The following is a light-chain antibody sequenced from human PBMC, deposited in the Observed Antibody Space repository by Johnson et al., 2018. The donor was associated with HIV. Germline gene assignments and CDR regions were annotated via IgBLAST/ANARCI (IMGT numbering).Light chain of an antibody. CDR3: GTWDTSLSACV. CDR1: SSNIGSNY. Sequence: QSILTQPPSVSAAPGQRVTISCSGSSSNIGSNYVSWYQQVPGTAPKLLIYDNNKRPSGIPDRFSGSKSGTSATLGITGLQTGDEADYYCGTWDTSLSACVFGTGTRVTVL. CDR2: DNN. V-gene: IGLV1-51*01. J-gene: IGLJ1*01.